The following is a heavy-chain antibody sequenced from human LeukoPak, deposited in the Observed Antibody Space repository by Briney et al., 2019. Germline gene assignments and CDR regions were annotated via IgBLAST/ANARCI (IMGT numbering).Heavy chain of an antibody. V-gene: IGHV1-46*01. CDR1: GYTFTGYY. Sequence: ASVRVSCKALGYTFTGYYLHWVRQAPGQGLQWMGLINPSGGSTSYAQKFQGRVTMTRDTSTSTVFMELSSLTPEDTAVYYCARTFSIASAGRNDYWGQGTLVTVSS. D-gene: IGHD6-13*01. CDR3: ARTFSIASAGRNDY. J-gene: IGHJ4*02. CDR2: INPSGGST.